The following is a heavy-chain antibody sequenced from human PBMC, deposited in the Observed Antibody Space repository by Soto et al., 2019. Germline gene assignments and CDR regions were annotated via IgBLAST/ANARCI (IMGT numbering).Heavy chain of an antibody. J-gene: IGHJ6*02. CDR3: ARDGRPPLITIFGVVTPPYGMEV. CDR1: GYTFTSYY. D-gene: IGHD3-3*01. V-gene: IGHV1-46*01. Sequence: GASVKVSCKASGYTFTSYYMHWVRQAPGQGLEWMGIINPSGGSTSYAQKFQGRVTMTRDTSTSTVYMELSSLRSEDTAVYYCARDGRPPLITIFGVVTPPYGMEVWGQGTTVTVSS. CDR2: INPSGGST.